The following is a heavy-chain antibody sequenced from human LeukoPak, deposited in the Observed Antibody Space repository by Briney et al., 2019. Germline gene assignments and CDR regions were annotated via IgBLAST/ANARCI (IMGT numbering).Heavy chain of an antibody. CDR3: ARLGGYYDPPDY. J-gene: IGHJ4*02. D-gene: IGHD3-22*01. V-gene: IGHV4-39*01. Sequence: PSETLSLTCTDSGGSIRSSTYYWAWIRQPPGKGLEWTGTIHHSGDTYYNPSLKSRVTISVDTSKNQFSLNLSSVTAADTAVYYCARLGGYYDPPDYWGQGTLVTVSS. CDR1: GGSIRSSTYY. CDR2: IHHSGDT.